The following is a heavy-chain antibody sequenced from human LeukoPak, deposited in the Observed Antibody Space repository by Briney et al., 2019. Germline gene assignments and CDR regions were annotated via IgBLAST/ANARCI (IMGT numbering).Heavy chain of an antibody. Sequence: SETLSLTCTVSGGSISSSSYYWGWIRQPPGKGLEWIGSIYYSGSTYYNPSLKRRVTISVDTSKNQFSLKLSSVTAADTAVYYCARQMIVVVPTPHDAFDIWGQGTMVTVSS. CDR3: ARQMIVVVPTPHDAFDI. J-gene: IGHJ3*02. V-gene: IGHV4-39*01. CDR2: IYYSGST. D-gene: IGHD3-22*01. CDR1: GGSISSSSYY.